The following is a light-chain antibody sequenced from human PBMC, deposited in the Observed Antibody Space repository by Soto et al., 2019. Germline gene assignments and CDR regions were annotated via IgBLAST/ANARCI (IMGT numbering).Light chain of an antibody. CDR1: QSILYSSNNKNY. CDR3: QQYYNTLVT. V-gene: IGKV4-1*01. J-gene: IGKJ4*01. Sequence: DIVMTQSPDSLAVSLGERATINCKSSQSILYSSNNKNYLAWYQQKPGQPPKLLIYWASTRESGVPDRFSGSGSGTDFTLTISSLQSEDVAVYYCQQYYNTLVTFGGGTKVEIK. CDR2: WAS.